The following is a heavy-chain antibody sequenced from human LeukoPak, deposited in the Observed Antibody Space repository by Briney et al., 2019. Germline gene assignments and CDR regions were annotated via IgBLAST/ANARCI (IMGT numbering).Heavy chain of an antibody. D-gene: IGHD3-22*01. CDR1: GGSISSGSYY. Sequence: SETLSLTCTVSGGSISSGSYYWSWIRQPAGKGLEWIVRIYTSGSTNYNPSLKSRVTISVGTSKNQFSLKLSSVTAADTAVYYCARATHYYDSSGYYFEAAFDIWGQGTMVTVSS. J-gene: IGHJ3*02. V-gene: IGHV4-61*02. CDR2: IYTSGST. CDR3: ARATHYYDSSGYYFEAAFDI.